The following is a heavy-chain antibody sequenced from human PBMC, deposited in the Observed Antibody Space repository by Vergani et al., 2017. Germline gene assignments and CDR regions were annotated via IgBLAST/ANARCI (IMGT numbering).Heavy chain of an antibody. J-gene: IGHJ4*02. D-gene: IGHD1-26*01. CDR3: ARVGRWELQAADY. Sequence: QVQLQESGPGLVKPSQTLSLTCTVSGGSISSGDYYWSWIRQPPGKGLEWNGYIYYSGSTYYNPSLKSRVTISVDTSKNQFSLKLSSVTAADTAVYYCARVGRWELQAADYWGQGTLVTVSS. V-gene: IGHV4-30-4*08. CDR2: IYYSGST. CDR1: GGSISSGDYY.